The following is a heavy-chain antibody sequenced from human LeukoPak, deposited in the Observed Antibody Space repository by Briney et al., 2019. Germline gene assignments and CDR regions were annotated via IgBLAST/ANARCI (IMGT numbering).Heavy chain of an antibody. D-gene: IGHD1-26*01. Sequence: GGSLRLSCAASGFTFSSYGMHWVRQAPGQGLEWMGWINPNSGGTNYAQKFQGRVTMTRDTSISTAYMELSRLRSDDTAVYYCARAVQWDPLYWGQGTLVAVSS. CDR3: ARAVQWDPLY. V-gene: IGHV1-2*02. J-gene: IGHJ4*02. CDR1: GFTFSSYG. CDR2: INPNSGGT.